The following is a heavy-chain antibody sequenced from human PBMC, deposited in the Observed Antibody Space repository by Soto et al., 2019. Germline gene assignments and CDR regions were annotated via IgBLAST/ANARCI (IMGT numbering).Heavy chain of an antibody. CDR3: ARDSAAAGNVDGMDV. V-gene: IGHV1-8*01. CDR1: GYTFTSYN. Sequence: ASVKVSCKASGYTFTSYNINWVRQAPGQGLEWVAGSNSNSGNSDHAQKFQGRLTVTRDTSISTAYMELSSLRSDDTAVYYCARDSAAAGNVDGMDVWGQGTTVTAP. J-gene: IGHJ6*02. CDR2: SNSNSGNS. D-gene: IGHD6-13*01.